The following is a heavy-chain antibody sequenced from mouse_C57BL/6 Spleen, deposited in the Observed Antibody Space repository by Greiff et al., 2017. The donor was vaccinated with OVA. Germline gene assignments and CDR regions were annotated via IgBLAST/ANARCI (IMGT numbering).Heavy chain of an antibody. Sequence: QVQLKESGAELVRPGASVKLSCKASGYTFTDYYINWVKQRPGQGLEWIARIYPGSGNTYYNEKFKGKATLTAEKSSSTAYMQLSSLTSEDSAVYFCASRNWDDAMDYWGQGTSVTVSS. CDR3: ASRNWDDAMDY. CDR2: IYPGSGNT. J-gene: IGHJ4*01. D-gene: IGHD4-1*01. CDR1: GYTFTDYY. V-gene: IGHV1-76*01.